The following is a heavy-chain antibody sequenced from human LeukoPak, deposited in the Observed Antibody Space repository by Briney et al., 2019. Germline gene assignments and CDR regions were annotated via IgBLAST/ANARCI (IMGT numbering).Heavy chain of an antibody. CDR1: GFTFTSYW. D-gene: IGHD1-26*01. CDR3: ARDQVGIFDY. Sequence: GGSLRLFCPASGFTFTSYWMSWVRQAPGKGLEWVANIDQDGSEKNYVDSVKGRFTISRDNAKKSLHLQLNSLRAEDTAVYYCARDQVGIFDYWGQGTLVTVSS. CDR2: IDQDGSEK. J-gene: IGHJ4*02. V-gene: IGHV3-7*01.